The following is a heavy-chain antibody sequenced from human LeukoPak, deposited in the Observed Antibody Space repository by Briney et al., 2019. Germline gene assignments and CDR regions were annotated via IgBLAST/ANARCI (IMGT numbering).Heavy chain of an antibody. CDR1: GFTFSSYS. CDR3: AREGRNYYDSSGYYRAEYFQH. J-gene: IGHJ1*01. CDR2: ISSSSSYI. Sequence: GGSLRLSCEASGFTFSSYSMNWVRQAPGKGLEWVSSISSSSSYIYYADSVKGRFTISRDNAKNSLYLQMNSLRAEDTAVYYCAREGRNYYDSSGYYRAEYFQHWGQGTLVTVSS. D-gene: IGHD3-22*01. V-gene: IGHV3-21*01.